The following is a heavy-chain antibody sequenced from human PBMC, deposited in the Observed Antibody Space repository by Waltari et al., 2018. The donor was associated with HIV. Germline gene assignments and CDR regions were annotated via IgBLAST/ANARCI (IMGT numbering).Heavy chain of an antibody. D-gene: IGHD3-22*01. Sequence: EVQLLESGGGLVQPGGSLRLSCAASGFTFSNYAMSWVRQEPGKGLEWVSSISGSGGSTYYADSVKGRFTVSRDNSKDTLFLQMNSLRAEDTALYYCAKEGIIVITDAFDIWGQGTMVIVSS. V-gene: IGHV3-23*01. CDR1: GFTFSNYA. CDR2: ISGSGGST. CDR3: AKEGIIVITDAFDI. J-gene: IGHJ3*02.